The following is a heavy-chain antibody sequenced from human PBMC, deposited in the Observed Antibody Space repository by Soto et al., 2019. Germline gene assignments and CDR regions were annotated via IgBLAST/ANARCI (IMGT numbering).Heavy chain of an antibody. CDR1: GASSICGCFS. CDR3: ARASRKRWLQLVWFDP. V-gene: IGHV4-61*01. Sequence: SETLSLTCTVLGASSICGCFSWSWIRQPPGKGLEWIGYIYYSGSTNSNPSLKSRVTIPVDTSKNQFSLKLSSVTAADTAVYYCARASRKRWLQLVWFDPWGQGTLVTVSS. CDR2: IYYSGST. D-gene: IGHD5-12*01. J-gene: IGHJ5*02.